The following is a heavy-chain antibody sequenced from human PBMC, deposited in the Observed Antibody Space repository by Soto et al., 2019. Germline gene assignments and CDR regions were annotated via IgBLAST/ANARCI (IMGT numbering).Heavy chain of an antibody. Sequence: QVQLVESGGGVVQPGRSLRLSCAASGFTFSSYAMHWVRQAPGKGLEWVAVISYDGSNKYYADSVKGRFTISRDNSKNTLYLQMNSLRAEDTAVYYCARVGSLRFLEGSPFDYWGQGTLVTVSS. CDR3: ARVGSLRFLEGSPFDY. V-gene: IGHV3-30-3*01. J-gene: IGHJ4*02. CDR2: ISYDGSNK. D-gene: IGHD3-3*01. CDR1: GFTFSSYA.